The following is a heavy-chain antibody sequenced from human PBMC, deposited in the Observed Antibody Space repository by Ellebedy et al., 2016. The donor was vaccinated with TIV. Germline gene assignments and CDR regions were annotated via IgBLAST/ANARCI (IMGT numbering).Heavy chain of an antibody. Sequence: GESLKISCAASGLTFSSHAMSSVRQAPGKGLEWVSSISGSCGNTYYADSVKGRFTISRDNSKDTLYLQVNSLRAEDTAVNYCARDPVGVGPAFDIWGQGTMVTVSS. V-gene: IGHV3-23*01. CDR2: ISGSCGNT. CDR3: ARDPVGVGPAFDI. D-gene: IGHD4-23*01. J-gene: IGHJ3*02. CDR1: GLTFSSHA.